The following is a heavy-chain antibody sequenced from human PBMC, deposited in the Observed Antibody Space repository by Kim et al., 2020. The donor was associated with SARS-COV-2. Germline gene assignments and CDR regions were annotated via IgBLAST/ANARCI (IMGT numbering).Heavy chain of an antibody. J-gene: IGHJ4*02. CDR2: RSGTRT. Sequence: RSGTRTHYANPVKGRFTISRDNSRNTLYLQMNSLRAEDTAVYFCLAGFRGYWGQGTLVTVSS. V-gene: IGHV3-23*05. CDR3: LAGFRGY. D-gene: IGHD3-10*01.